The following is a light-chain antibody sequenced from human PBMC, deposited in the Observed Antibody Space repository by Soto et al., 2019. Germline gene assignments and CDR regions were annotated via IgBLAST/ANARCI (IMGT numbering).Light chain of an antibody. J-gene: IGKJ1*01. Sequence: EIVMTQSPATLSVSPGERASLSCRASQSVSSNLAWYQQKPGQAPRLLIYGASTRATGIPARFSGGGSGTEFTLTISSLQSEDFAVYYCQQYSDWPETFGQGTKVDIX. CDR3: QQYSDWPET. CDR2: GAS. V-gene: IGKV3-15*01. CDR1: QSVSSN.